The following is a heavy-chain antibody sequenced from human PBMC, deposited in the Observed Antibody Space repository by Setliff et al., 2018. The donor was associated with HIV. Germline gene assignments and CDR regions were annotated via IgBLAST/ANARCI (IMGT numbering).Heavy chain of an antibody. D-gene: IGHD3-22*01. CDR1: GYTFTGYY. V-gene: IGHV1-2*06. CDR3: AKNYDDSSGYRNYYYYYMDV. CDR2: INPNSGGT. J-gene: IGHJ6*03. Sequence: ASVKVSCKASGYTFTGYYMHWVRQAPGQGLEWMGRINPNSGGTNYAQKFQGRVTMTRDTSISTAYMELSRLRSDDTAVYYCAKNYDDSSGYRNYYYYYMDVWGKGTTVTVSS.